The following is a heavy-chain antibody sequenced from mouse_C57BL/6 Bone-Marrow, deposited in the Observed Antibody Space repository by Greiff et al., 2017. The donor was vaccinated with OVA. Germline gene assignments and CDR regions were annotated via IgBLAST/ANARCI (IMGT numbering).Heavy chain of an antibody. CDR1: GYTFTNYW. D-gene: IGHD2-3*01. CDR3: ARGGYDGYYNYFDY. V-gene: IGHV1-63*01. Sequence: QVHVKQSGAELVRPGTSVKMSCKASGYTFTNYWIGWAKQRPGHGLEWIGDIYPGGGYTNYNEKFKGKATLTADKSSSTAYMQFSSLTSEDSAIDYCARGGYDGYYNYFDYWGQGTTLTVSS. J-gene: IGHJ2*01. CDR2: IYPGGGYT.